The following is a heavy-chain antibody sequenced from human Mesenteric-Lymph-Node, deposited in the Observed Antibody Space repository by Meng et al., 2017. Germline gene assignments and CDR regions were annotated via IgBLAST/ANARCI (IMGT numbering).Heavy chain of an antibody. CDR2: IYHSGST. CDR1: GGSISSSNW. CDR3: ARNKDDYGDYRPDY. J-gene: IGHJ4*02. Sequence: QREGSGPGLLKPSETLVLTCAVSGGSISSSNWWSWVRQPPGKGLEWIGEIYHSGSTNYNPSLKSRVTISVDKSKNQFSLKLSSVTAADTAVYYCARNKDDYGDYRPDYWGQGTLVTVSS. D-gene: IGHD4-17*01. V-gene: IGHV4-4*02.